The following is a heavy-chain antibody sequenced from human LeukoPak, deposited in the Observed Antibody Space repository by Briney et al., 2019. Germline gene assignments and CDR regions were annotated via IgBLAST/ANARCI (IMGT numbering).Heavy chain of an antibody. V-gene: IGHV4-34*01. CDR1: GGSFSGYY. Sequence: TSETLSLTCAVYGGSFSGYYWSWIRQPPGKRLEWIGEINHSGSTNYNPSLKSRVTISVDTSKNQFSLKLSSVTAADTAVYYCASGEAYYYGSGSYFRNYWGQGTLVTVSS. CDR2: INHSGST. D-gene: IGHD3-10*01. CDR3: ASGEAYYYGSGSYFRNY. J-gene: IGHJ4*02.